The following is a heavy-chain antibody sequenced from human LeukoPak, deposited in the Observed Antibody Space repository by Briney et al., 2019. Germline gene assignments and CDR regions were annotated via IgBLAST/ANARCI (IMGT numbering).Heavy chain of an antibody. CDR2: INHSGST. CDR1: GGSFSGYY. V-gene: IGHV4-34*01. Sequence: SETLSLTCAVYGGSFSGYYWSWIRQPPGKGLEWIGEINHSGSTNYNPSLKSRVTISVDTSKNQFSLKLSSVTAADTAVYYCARGPTGSSDYYYMDVWGKGTTVTVSS. D-gene: IGHD6-6*01. CDR3: ARGPTGSSDYYYMDV. J-gene: IGHJ6*03.